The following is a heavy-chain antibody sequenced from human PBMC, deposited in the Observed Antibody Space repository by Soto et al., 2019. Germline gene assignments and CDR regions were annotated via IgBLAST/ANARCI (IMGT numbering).Heavy chain of an antibody. V-gene: IGHV3-23*01. CDR3: ARGGSTGWFYFDF. CDR1: GFTFKSYA. J-gene: IGHJ4*02. Sequence: GGSLRLSCAASGFTFKSYAMNWVRQAPGKGLEWVASTPGSGGSSYYADSVKGRFTISRDNSKNTLYSDLNSLKAEDTAMYYCARGGSTGWFYFDFWGQGTQVTVSS. CDR2: TPGSGGSS. D-gene: IGHD6-19*01.